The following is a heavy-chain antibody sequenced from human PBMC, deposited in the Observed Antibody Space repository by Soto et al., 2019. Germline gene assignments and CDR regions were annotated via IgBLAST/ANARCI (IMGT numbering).Heavy chain of an antibody. Sequence: SETLSLTCAVYGGSFSGYYWSWIRQPPGKGLEWIGEINHSGSTNYNPSLKSRVTISVDTSKNQFSLKLSSVTAADTAVYYCARGLRFYGSGSYSPYYYGMDVWGQGTTVTVSS. CDR1: GGSFSGYY. CDR2: INHSGST. V-gene: IGHV4-34*01. CDR3: ARGLRFYGSGSYSPYYYGMDV. D-gene: IGHD3-10*01. J-gene: IGHJ6*02.